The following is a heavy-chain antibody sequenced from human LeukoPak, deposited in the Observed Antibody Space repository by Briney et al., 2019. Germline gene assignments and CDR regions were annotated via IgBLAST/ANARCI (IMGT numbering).Heavy chain of an antibody. V-gene: IGHV1-69*05. Sequence: ASVKVSCKASGYTFTSYDINWVRQAPGQGLEWMGRIIPIFGTANYAQKFQGRVTITTDESTSTAYMELSSLRSEDTAVYYCATSPPCSGGSCFSNWFDPWGQGTLVTVSS. CDR2: IIPIFGTA. J-gene: IGHJ5*02. D-gene: IGHD2-15*01. CDR1: GYTFTSYD. CDR3: ATSPPCSGGSCFSNWFDP.